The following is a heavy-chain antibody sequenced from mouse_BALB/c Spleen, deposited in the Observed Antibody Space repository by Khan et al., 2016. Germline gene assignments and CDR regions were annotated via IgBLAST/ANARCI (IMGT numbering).Heavy chain of an antibody. Sequence: QVQLQQSGAELVKAGASVKMSCKASGYTFTSYWMHWVKQRLGQGLEWFAETNPTNGRTYYNEKFKSKATLTVDKSSSTAYMLLSSPTCEDSSVYYCARIKKIVATYFDYWGQGTTLTVSS. CDR3: ARIKKIVATYFDY. CDR2: TNPTNGRT. D-gene: IGHD1-1*01. V-gene: IGHV1S81*02. CDR1: GYTFTSYW. J-gene: IGHJ2*01.